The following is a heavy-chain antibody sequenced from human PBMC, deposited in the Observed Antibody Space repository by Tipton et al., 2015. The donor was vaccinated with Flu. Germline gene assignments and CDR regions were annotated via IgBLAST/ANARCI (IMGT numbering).Heavy chain of an antibody. CDR3: AREIPGGATNLDY. CDR1: GFTFSIYW. Sequence: SLRLSCAASGFTFSIYWMSWVRQAPGKGLEWVANIKQDGSEKNYVDSVKGRFTISRDNDKRSLYLQMNTLRAEDPAVYYCAREIPGGATNLDYCGQGTLVTVSS. CDR2: IKQDGSEK. D-gene: IGHD2-21*01. J-gene: IGHJ4*02. V-gene: IGHV3-7*03.